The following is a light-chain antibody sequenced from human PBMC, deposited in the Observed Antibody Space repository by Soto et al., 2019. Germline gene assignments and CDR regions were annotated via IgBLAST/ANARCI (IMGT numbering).Light chain of an antibody. V-gene: IGLV2-14*03. J-gene: IGLJ7*01. CDR1: SSDVGGYNY. Sequence: QSVLTQPASVSGSPGQSITISCTGTSSDVGGYNYVSWYQHHPGKATKLIIYDVSNRPSGVSIRYSGSKSDNTASLTISGLQPEDEADYHCSSYTTSNTRQIVFGG. CDR3: SSYTTSNTRQIV. CDR2: DVS.